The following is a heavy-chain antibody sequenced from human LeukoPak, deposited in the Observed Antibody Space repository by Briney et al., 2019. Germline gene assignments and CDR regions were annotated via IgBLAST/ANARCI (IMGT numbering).Heavy chain of an antibody. CDR1: GGTFSSYA. V-gene: IGHV1-69*05. CDR3: ARGDLTGYYKVAWFDP. CDR2: IIPIFGTA. Sequence: ASVTVSCKASGGTFSSYAISWVRQAPGQGLEWMGGIIPIFGTANYAQKFQGRVTITTDESTSTAYMELSSLRSEDTAVYYCARGDLTGYYKVAWFDPWGQGTLVTVSS. D-gene: IGHD3-9*01. J-gene: IGHJ5*02.